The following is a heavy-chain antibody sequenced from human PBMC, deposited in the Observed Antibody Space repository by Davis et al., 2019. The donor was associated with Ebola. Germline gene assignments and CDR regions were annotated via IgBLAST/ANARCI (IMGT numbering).Heavy chain of an antibody. CDR2: ISGSGGST. J-gene: IGHJ4*02. D-gene: IGHD3-22*01. CDR3: TTEGPNYYDSSGLY. V-gene: IGHV3-23*01. Sequence: GESLKISCAASGFTFSSYAMSWVRQAPGKGLEWVSAISGSGGSTYYADSVKGRFTISRDNSKNTLYLQMNSLRAEDTAVYYCTTEGPNYYDSSGLYWGQGTLVTVSS. CDR1: GFTFSSYA.